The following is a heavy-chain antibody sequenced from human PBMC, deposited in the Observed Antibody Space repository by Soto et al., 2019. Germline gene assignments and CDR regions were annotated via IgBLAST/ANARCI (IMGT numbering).Heavy chain of an antibody. CDR2: MNPNSGNT. CDR1: GSTFTSYD. Sequence: QVQLVQSGAEVKKPGASVKVSCKASGSTFTSYDINWVRQATGQGLEWMGWMNPNSGNTGYAQKFQGRVTMTRNTSISTAYMELSSLRSEDTAVYYCARRISTGYSSSWYVSPFDYWGQGTLVTVSS. V-gene: IGHV1-8*01. CDR3: ARRISTGYSSSWYVSPFDY. J-gene: IGHJ4*02. D-gene: IGHD6-13*01.